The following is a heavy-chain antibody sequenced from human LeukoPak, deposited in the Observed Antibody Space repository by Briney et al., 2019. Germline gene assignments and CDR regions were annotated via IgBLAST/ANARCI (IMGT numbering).Heavy chain of an antibody. CDR3: ARGLYYYYMDV. V-gene: IGHV3-66*02. CDR2: IYSGGST. CDR1: GFTFSSYW. J-gene: IGHJ6*03. Sequence: PGGSLRLSCAASGFTFSSYWMSWVRQAPGKGLEWVSVIYSGGSTYYADSVKGRFTISRDNSKNTLYLQMNSLRAEDTAVYYCARGLYYYYMDVWGKGTTVTVSS.